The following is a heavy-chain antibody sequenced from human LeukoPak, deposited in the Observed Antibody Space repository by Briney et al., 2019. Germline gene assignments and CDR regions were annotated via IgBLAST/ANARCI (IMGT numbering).Heavy chain of an antibody. V-gene: IGHV3-30*03. CDR1: GFTFSSYG. J-gene: IGHJ3*02. Sequence: PGGSLRLSCAASGFTFSSYGMHWVRQAPGKGLEWVAVISYDGSNKYYADSVKGRFTISRDNSKNTLYLQMNSLRAEDTAVYYCARRATMIVVPIHDDAFDIWGQGTMVTVSS. D-gene: IGHD3-22*01. CDR3: ARRATMIVVPIHDDAFDI. CDR2: ISYDGSNK.